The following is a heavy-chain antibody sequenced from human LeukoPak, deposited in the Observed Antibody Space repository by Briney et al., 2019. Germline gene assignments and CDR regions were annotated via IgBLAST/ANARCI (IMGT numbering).Heavy chain of an antibody. CDR1: GYTFTSHA. CDR2: INAGNGNT. CDR3: ATHEVAGSYYFDY. Sequence: ASVKVSCKASGYTFTSHAMQWVRQAPGQRPEWMGWINAGNGNTKYSQKFQGRVTITRDTYASTAYMELSSLRSEDTAVYYCATHEVAGSYYFDYWGQGTLVTVSS. D-gene: IGHD6-19*01. J-gene: IGHJ4*02. V-gene: IGHV1-3*01.